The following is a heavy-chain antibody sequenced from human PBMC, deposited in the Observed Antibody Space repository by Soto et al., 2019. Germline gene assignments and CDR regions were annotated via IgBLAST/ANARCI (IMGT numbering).Heavy chain of an antibody. J-gene: IGHJ5*02. D-gene: IGHD6-13*01. Sequence: ASVKVSCKASGYTFTSYGISWVRQAPGQGLEWMGWISAYNGNTNYAQKPQGRVTMTTDTSTSTAYMELRSLRSDDTAVYYCAREGDSSSWYWFDPWGQGTLVTVSS. CDR3: AREGDSSSWYWFDP. V-gene: IGHV1-18*04. CDR2: ISAYNGNT. CDR1: GYTFTSYG.